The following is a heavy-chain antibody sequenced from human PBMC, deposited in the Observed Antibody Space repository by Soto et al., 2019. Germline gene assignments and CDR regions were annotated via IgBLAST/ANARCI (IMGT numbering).Heavy chain of an antibody. J-gene: IGHJ4*02. V-gene: IGHV1-69*12. CDR1: GGTFSSYA. CDR2: IIPIFGTA. Sequence: QVQLVQSGAEVKKPGSSVKVSCKASGGTFSSYAISWVRQAPGQGLEWMGGIIPIFGTANYAQKFQGRVTITADESTSTAYMELSSLGSEDPAVYYCARYSYGYSYFDYWGQGTLVTVSS. CDR3: ARYSYGYSYFDY. D-gene: IGHD5-18*01.